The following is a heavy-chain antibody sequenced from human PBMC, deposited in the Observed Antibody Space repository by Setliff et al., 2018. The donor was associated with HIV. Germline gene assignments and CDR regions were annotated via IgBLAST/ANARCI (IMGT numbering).Heavy chain of an antibody. CDR2: FHHSGST. J-gene: IGHJ3*02. CDR1: GASISNDNYY. CDR3: ARPLSTSYNFWGDALAI. Sequence: TLSLTCNVSGASISNDNYYWGWIRQPPGKGLEWIASFHHSGSTSYNPSLRSRVTISVDTSKNLFSLKLISVTAADTAVYYCARPLSTSYNFWGDALAIWGQGTMVTVSS. D-gene: IGHD3-3*01. V-gene: IGHV4-39*02.